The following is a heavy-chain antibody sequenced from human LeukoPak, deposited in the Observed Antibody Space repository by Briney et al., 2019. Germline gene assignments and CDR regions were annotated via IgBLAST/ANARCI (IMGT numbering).Heavy chain of an antibody. CDR1: GYTFTGYC. J-gene: IGHJ4*02. D-gene: IGHD4-11*01. V-gene: IGHV1-8*03. CDR3: ARNAGYSNSDY. CDR2: MNPNSGNT. Sequence: ASVKVSCKASGYTFTGYCMHWVRQATGQGLEWMGWMNPNSGNTGYAQKFQGRVTITRNTSISTAYMELSSLRSEDTAVYYCARNAGYSNSDYWGQGTLVTVSS.